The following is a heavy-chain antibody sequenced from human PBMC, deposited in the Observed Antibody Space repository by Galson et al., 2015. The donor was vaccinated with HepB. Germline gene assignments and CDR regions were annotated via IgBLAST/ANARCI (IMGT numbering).Heavy chain of an antibody. CDR2: VSYDGISK. CDR3: AKDRLMLASYYFYYGMDV. CDR1: GFSFSEHG. D-gene: IGHD3-16*01. V-gene: IGHV3-30*18. Sequence: SLRLSCAASGFSFSEHGIHWVRRAPGKGLEWLAVVSYDGISKYYADSVKGRFTISRNNSENMAFLQMSSLSGEDTAVYYCAKDRLMLASYYFYYGMDVWGQGTTVIVSS. J-gene: IGHJ6*02.